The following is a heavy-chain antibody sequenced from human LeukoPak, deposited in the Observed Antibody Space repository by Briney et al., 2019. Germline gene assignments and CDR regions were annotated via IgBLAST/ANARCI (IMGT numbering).Heavy chain of an antibody. CDR2: ISWSGTSR. CDR1: GFRFEDYG. CDR3: ARLNGHYSRGVDY. Sequence: GRSLRLSCEVSGFRFEDYGMHWVRQAPGRGLEWVSGISWSGTSRGYADSVKGRFTISRDNAKNSLSLQMNSLRADDTAVYYCARLNGHYSRGVDYWGQGTLVTVSS. D-gene: IGHD2-15*01. J-gene: IGHJ4*02. V-gene: IGHV3-9*01.